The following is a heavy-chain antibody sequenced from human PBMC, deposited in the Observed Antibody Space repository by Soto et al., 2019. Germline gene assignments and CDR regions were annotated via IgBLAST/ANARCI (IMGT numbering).Heavy chain of an antibody. CDR1: GFSLRTSGGG. CDR3: ARGLATLPVFAFDI. Sequence: SGPKQMNTTRTRTLTCTFSGFSLRTSGGGVGWIRESPGKALEWLALIYWSGDEHYRPSLKSMLSIIKDTSKNHVVLIMTDMDPVDTATYYCARGLATLPVFAFDIWGQGTRVTVSS. CDR2: IYWSGDE. D-gene: IGHD6-6*01. J-gene: IGHJ3*02. V-gene: IGHV2-5*01.